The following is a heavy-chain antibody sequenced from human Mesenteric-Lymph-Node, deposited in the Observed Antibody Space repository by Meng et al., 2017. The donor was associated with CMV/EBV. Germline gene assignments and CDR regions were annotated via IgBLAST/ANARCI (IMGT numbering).Heavy chain of an antibody. J-gene: IGHJ4*02. CDR2: VYGGGAT. Sequence: GESLKISCAASGFTVSSHYMSWVRQSPDKGLEWVSVVYGGGATVYTDSVKGRFTLSRDDSKNTLYLQMNSLRTEDTAVYYCARGERMGNSYTNFLDYWGRRSLVTVSS. CDR3: ARGERMGNSYTNFLDY. V-gene: IGHV3-53*01. D-gene: IGHD2-15*01. CDR1: GFTVSSHY.